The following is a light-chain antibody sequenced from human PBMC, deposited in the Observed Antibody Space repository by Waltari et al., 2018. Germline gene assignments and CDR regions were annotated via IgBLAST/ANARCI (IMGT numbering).Light chain of an antibody. CDR3: QQASSCPYT. Sequence: DIQVTQSPSSVSASVGDRVIISCRASQSLGTFFAWYHQRPEKTPKLLLYGTSTLQTGVPSRFSDSASGTRFTRTVSSLQPEDVGTYFCQQASSCPYTIGQGTRLEMK. J-gene: IGKJ2*01. CDR1: QSLGTF. V-gene: IGKV1-12*01. CDR2: GTS.